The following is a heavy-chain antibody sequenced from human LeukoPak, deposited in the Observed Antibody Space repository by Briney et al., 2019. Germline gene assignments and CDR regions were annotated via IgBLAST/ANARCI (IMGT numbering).Heavy chain of an antibody. Sequence: SVKVSCKTSGGTFSSYAISWVRQAPGQGLEWMGGIIPIFGTASYAQKFQGRVTITADKSTSTAYMELSSLRSEDTAVYYCARYHIATSYYFDYWGQGTLVTVSS. V-gene: IGHV1-69*06. CDR1: GGTFSSYA. CDR3: ARYHIATSYYFDY. J-gene: IGHJ4*02. CDR2: IIPIFGTA. D-gene: IGHD6-13*01.